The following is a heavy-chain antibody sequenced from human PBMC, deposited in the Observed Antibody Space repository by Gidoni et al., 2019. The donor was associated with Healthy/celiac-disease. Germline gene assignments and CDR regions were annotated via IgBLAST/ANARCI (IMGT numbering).Heavy chain of an antibody. D-gene: IGHD6-19*01. CDR3: ARGRIGYSSGWYAFDI. CDR1: GGSFSGYY. V-gene: IGHV4-34*01. J-gene: IGHJ3*02. CDR2: INHSGST. Sequence: QVQLQQWGAGLLKPSETLSLTCAVYGGSFSGYYWSWIRQPPGKGLEWIGEINHSGSTNYNPARKSRVTISVDTSKNQFSLKLSSVTAADTAVYYCARGRIGYSSGWYAFDIWGQGTMVTVSS.